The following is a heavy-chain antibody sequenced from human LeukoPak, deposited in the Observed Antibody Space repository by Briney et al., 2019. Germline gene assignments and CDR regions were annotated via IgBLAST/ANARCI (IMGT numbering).Heavy chain of an antibody. V-gene: IGHV4-39*01. J-gene: IGHJ4*02. CDR1: GVSISSSYSY. CDR2: IYYTGHT. CDR3: ARQTGSGLFILP. D-gene: IGHD3/OR15-3a*01. Sequence: PSETLSLTCTVSGVSISSSYSYWGWIRQPPGMGLEGIGSIYYTGHTYYNASLKSQVSISTDTSQNQFSLKLTSVTAADTAVYYCARQTGSGLFILPGGQGTLVTVSS.